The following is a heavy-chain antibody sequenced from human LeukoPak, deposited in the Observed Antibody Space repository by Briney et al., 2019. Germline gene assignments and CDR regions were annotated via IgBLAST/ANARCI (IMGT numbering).Heavy chain of an antibody. V-gene: IGHV1-18*01. CDR1: GYTFTSYG. D-gene: IGHD2-2*01. CDR3: AKFLGYCSSTSCYDSGMDV. J-gene: IGHJ6*02. Sequence: ASVRVSCTASGYTFTSYGMSWVRQAPGQGLEWIAWISAYNGNTNYAQKLQGRVTMTTDTSTSTAYMELRSLRSDDTAVYYCAKFLGYCSSTSCYDSGMDVWGQGTTVTVSS. CDR2: ISAYNGNT.